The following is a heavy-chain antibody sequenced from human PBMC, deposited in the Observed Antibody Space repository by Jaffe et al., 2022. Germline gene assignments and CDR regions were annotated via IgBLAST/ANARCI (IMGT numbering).Heavy chain of an antibody. D-gene: IGHD3-16*01. Sequence: EVQLVQSGAEVKKPGESLKISCKGSGYSFTSYWIGWVRQMPGKGLEWMGIIYPGDSDTRYSPSFQGQVTISADKSISTAYLQWSSLKASDTAMYYCARQVYDYIWGSYWFDPWGQGTLVTVSS. V-gene: IGHV5-51*01. CDR2: IYPGDSDT. CDR3: ARQVYDYIWGSYWFDP. J-gene: IGHJ5*02. CDR1: GYSFTSYW.